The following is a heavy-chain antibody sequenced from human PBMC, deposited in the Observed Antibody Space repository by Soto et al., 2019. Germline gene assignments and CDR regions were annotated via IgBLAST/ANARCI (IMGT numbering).Heavy chain of an antibody. CDR3: AGETYSSGWTPTFDY. Sequence: QVQLVESGGGVVQPGRSLRLSCAASGFTFSSYAMHWVRQAPGKGLEWVAVISYDGSNKYYADSVKGRFTISRDNSKNTLYLQMNSLRAEDTAVYYCAGETYSSGWTPTFDYWGQGTLVTVSS. D-gene: IGHD6-19*01. V-gene: IGHV3-30-3*01. J-gene: IGHJ4*02. CDR2: ISYDGSNK. CDR1: GFTFSSYA.